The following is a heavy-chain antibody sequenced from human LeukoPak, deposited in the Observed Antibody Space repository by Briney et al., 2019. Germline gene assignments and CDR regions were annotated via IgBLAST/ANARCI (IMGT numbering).Heavy chain of an antibody. Sequence: SETLSLTCTVSGGSISSGDYYWSWIRQPPGKGPEWIGYIYYSGSTYYNPSLKSRVTISVDTSKNQFSLKLSSVTAADTAVYYCARTYPRDAFDIWGQGTMVTVSS. J-gene: IGHJ3*02. V-gene: IGHV4-30-4*01. CDR3: ARTYPRDAFDI. CDR2: IYYSGST. D-gene: IGHD2-2*01. CDR1: GGSISSGDYY.